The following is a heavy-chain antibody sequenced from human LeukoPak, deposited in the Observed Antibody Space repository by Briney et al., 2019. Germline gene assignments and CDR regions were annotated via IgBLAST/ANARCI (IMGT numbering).Heavy chain of an antibody. J-gene: IGHJ5*02. CDR1: GFTFSSSS. CDR3: AKGLVGARGWFDP. V-gene: IGHV3-23*01. D-gene: IGHD1-26*01. CDR2: IGGSGDST. Sequence: GGSLRLSCAASGFTFSSSSISWVRQAPGKGLEWVSVIGGSGDSTYYADSVKGRFTISRDNSKNTLYVQMNSLRAEDTAVYYCAKGLVGARGWFDPWGQGTLVTVSS.